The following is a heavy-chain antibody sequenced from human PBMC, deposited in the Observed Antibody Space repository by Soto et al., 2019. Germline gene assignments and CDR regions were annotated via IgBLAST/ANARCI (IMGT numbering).Heavy chain of an antibody. CDR1: GYTFTSYD. D-gene: IGHD2-15*01. CDR3: ARADIVAPVGMDV. Sequence: ASVKVSCKASGYTFTSYDMHWVRQAPGQGLEWMGIINPSGGSTSYAQKFQGRVTMTRDTSTSTVYMELSSLRSEDTAVYYCARADIVAPVGMDVWGQGTTVTVSS. J-gene: IGHJ6*02. V-gene: IGHV1-46*01. CDR2: INPSGGST.